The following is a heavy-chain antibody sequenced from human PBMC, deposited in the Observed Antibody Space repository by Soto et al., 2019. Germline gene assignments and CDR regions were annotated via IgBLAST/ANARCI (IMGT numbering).Heavy chain of an antibody. Sequence: RASVKVSCKASGGTFSSYAISWVRQAPGQGLEWMGGIIPIFGTANYAQKFQGRVTITADESTSTAYMELSSLRSEDTAVYYCARESLSHDSTFDYWGQGTLVTVSS. CDR1: GGTFSSYA. V-gene: IGHV1-69*13. J-gene: IGHJ4*02. CDR2: IIPIFGTA. CDR3: ARESLSHDSTFDY. D-gene: IGHD3-22*01.